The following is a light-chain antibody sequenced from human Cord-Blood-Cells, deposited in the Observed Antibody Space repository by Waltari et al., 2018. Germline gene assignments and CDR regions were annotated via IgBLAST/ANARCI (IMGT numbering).Light chain of an antibody. CDR1: NIYVGGNNY. J-gene: IGLJ1*01. CDR3: SSYTSSSTLV. V-gene: IGLV2-14*03. CDR2: DVS. Sequence: QAALAQPAAVSGSPGQPLTIPCTGTNIYVGGNNYVSWYRQHPGKAPKLMIYDVSNRPSGVSTRFSGSKSGNTASLTLSGLQAEDEADYYCSSYTSSSTLVFGTGTKVTVL.